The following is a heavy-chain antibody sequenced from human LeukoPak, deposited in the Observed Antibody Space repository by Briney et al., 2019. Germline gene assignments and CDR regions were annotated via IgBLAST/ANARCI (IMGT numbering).Heavy chain of an antibody. CDR1: GFTFSSYA. CDR3: ARERTRFGY. Sequence: GGSLRLSCAASGFTFSSYAMSWVGQAPGKGLEWVANIKPDGSEKYYVDSVKGRFTISRDNANNSLYLQMNSLRAEDTAVYYCARERTRFGYWGQGTLVTVSS. D-gene: IGHD3-10*02. CDR2: IKPDGSEK. J-gene: IGHJ4*02. V-gene: IGHV3-7*01.